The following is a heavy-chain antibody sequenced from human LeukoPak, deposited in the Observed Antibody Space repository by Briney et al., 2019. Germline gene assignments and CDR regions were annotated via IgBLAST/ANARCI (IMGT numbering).Heavy chain of an antibody. V-gene: IGHV3-7*01. Sequence: GGSLRLSCAASGFTFSSYNMNWVRQAPGKGLEWVANIRQDGIDKYYVDSVKGRFIISRDNAKNSLYLQMNSLRVEDTAVYYCARGGEWFD. D-gene: IGHD2-21*01. J-gene: IGHJ5*01. CDR3: ARGGEWFD. CDR2: IRQDGIDK. CDR1: GFTFSSYN.